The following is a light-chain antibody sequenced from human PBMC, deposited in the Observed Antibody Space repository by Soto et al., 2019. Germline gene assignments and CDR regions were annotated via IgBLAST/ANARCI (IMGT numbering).Light chain of an antibody. Sequence: DIQMTQSPSSLSASXXDRVXITCRASQSSSSYVNGYQQKPGKAPKXXSYAASSLQRGVPSRFSGSGAGTDFTLTISSLQPEDFATYYCQQSYSTPSTFGQGTRLEIK. CDR1: QSSSSY. CDR2: AAS. CDR3: QQSYSTPST. V-gene: IGKV1-39*01. J-gene: IGKJ5*01.